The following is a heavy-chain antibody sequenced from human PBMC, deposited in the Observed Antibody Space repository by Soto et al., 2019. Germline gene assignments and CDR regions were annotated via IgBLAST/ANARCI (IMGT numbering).Heavy chain of an antibody. D-gene: IGHD3-22*01. Sequence: SVKVSCKASGGTFSSYAISWVRQAPGQGLEWMGGIIPIFGTTNYAQNFQGRVTIIADKSTSTAYMELSRLRSEDTAVYYCARALLSHSYDSGGSDSYFHAMDVWGQGTPVTVSS. CDR2: IIPIFGTT. V-gene: IGHV1-69*06. CDR1: GGTFSSYA. CDR3: ARALLSHSYDSGGSDSYFHAMDV. J-gene: IGHJ6*02.